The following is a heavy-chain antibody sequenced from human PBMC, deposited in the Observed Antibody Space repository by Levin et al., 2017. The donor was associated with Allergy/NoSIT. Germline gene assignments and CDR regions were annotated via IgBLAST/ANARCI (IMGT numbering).Heavy chain of an antibody. Sequence: SETLSLTCTVSGGSISSSSYYWGWIRQPPGKGLEWIGSIYYSGSTYYNPSLKSRVTISVDTSKNQFSLKLSSVTAADTAVYYCARDEPGIAAADLDYGMDVWGQGTTVTVSS. CDR3: ARDEPGIAAADLDYGMDV. V-gene: IGHV4-39*07. J-gene: IGHJ6*02. D-gene: IGHD6-13*01. CDR2: IYYSGST. CDR1: GGSISSSSYY.